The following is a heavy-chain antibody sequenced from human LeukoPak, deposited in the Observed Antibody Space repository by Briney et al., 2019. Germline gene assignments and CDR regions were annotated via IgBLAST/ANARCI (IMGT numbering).Heavy chain of an antibody. D-gene: IGHD3-10*01. V-gene: IGHV3-53*01. Sequence: GGSLRLSCAASGFTVSSNYMSWVRQAPGKGLEWASVIYSGGSTYYADSVKGRFTISRDNSKNTLYLQMNSLRAEDTAVYYCARGTLGGSGRYYYYYMDVWGKGTTVTISS. CDR2: IYSGGST. CDR3: ARGTLGGSGRYYYYYMDV. J-gene: IGHJ6*03. CDR1: GFTVSSNY.